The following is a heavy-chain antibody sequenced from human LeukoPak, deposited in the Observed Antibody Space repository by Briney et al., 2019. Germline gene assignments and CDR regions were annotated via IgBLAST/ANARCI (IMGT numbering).Heavy chain of an antibody. D-gene: IGHD2-15*01. CDR2: ISSSGSTI. V-gene: IGHV3-48*03. CDR3: ARERGTPTYDYYGMDV. CDR1: GFTLRGYE. J-gene: IGHJ6*02. Sequence: GGSLRLSCAATGFTLRGYEMNWVRQAPGKGLEWVSYISSSGSTIYYADSVKGRFTISRDNAKNSLYLQMNSLRAEDTAVYYCARERGTPTYDYYGMDVWGQGTTVTVSS.